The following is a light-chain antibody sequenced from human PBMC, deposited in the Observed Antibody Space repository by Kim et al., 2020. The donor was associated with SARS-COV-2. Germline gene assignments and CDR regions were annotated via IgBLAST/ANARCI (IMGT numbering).Light chain of an antibody. CDR3: SSYAGSNTVI. Sequence: GPPDTISCPGNSSDVGGYNYVSWYQQSRAKAPNLMIYGVTERPSGVPDRFSGSKSGNTASLTVSGLQAEDEADYYCSSYAGSNTVIFGGGTQLTVL. CDR1: SSDVGGYNY. V-gene: IGLV2-8*01. J-gene: IGLJ2*01. CDR2: GVT.